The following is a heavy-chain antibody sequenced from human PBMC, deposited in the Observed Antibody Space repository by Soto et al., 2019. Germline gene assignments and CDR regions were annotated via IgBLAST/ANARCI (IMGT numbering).Heavy chain of an antibody. J-gene: IGHJ4*02. V-gene: IGHV1-69*13. CDR3: ARDSGAKLSSS. CDR2: TVPIYRTA. Sequence: SVKVSCKASGGTFSSYRFNWVRQARGQGLEWLGGTVPIYRTADYAQKFQGRVTITADESTRTVYLELSSLKSQDTALYYCARDSGAKLSSSWGQGTLVTVSS. D-gene: IGHD6-13*01. CDR1: GGTFSSYR.